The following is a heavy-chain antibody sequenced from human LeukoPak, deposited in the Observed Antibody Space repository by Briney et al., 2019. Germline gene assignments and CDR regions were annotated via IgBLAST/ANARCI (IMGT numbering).Heavy chain of an antibody. CDR2: ISGSGGST. J-gene: IGHJ4*02. CDR1: GFTFSSYA. CDR3: ARVHALDVVLGATSDY. V-gene: IGHV3-23*01. D-gene: IGHD1-26*01. Sequence: PGGSLRLSCAASGFTFSSYAMSWVRQAPGKGLEWVSAISGSGGSTYYADSVKGRFTISRDNAKNSLYLQMNSLRAEDTAVYYCARVHALDVVLGATSDYWGQGTLVTVSS.